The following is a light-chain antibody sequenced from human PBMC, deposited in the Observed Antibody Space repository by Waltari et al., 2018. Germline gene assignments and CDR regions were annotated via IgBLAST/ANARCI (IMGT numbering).Light chain of an antibody. J-gene: IGKJ3*01. CDR2: GAS. V-gene: IGKV3-15*01. CDR3: QQYNTWPPT. Sequence: EVVMTQSPATLSVSPGERATLSCRASQGFSSKLAWYQQKPGQAPRLLISGASTRATGIPARFSGSVSGTEFTLTISSLHSEDFAVYYCQQYNTWPPTFGPGTKVDIK. CDR1: QGFSSK.